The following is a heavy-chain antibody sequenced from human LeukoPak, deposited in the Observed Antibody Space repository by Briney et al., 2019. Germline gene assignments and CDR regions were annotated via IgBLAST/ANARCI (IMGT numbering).Heavy chain of an antibody. D-gene: IGHD5-18*01. CDR2: IYYSKNT. J-gene: IGHJ4*02. CDR3: VSPRGFSYGYFDY. V-gene: IGHV4-39*01. CDR1: VGSISSSSAY. Sequence: SETLSLTWTVSVGSISSSSAYWGWIRQPPGKGLEWIGSIYYSKNTYYNPSLKSRVTISADTSKNQFSLTLGSLNPTDKAVYYCVSPRGFSYGYFDYWGQGTLVTVSS.